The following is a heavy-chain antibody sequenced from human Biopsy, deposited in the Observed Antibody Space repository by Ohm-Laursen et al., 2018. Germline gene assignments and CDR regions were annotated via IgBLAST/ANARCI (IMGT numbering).Heavy chain of an antibody. D-gene: IGHD2-2*01. V-gene: IGHV4-59*01. CDR1: GSSISGYH. CDR2: ISYTGGI. J-gene: IGHJ4*02. Sequence: GTLSLTCTVSGSSISGYHWSWIRKSPGKGLEWLAYISYTGGITSNPSLNGRATMSLDTSKNQFSLRLIYVTAAYTAVYYCARMPHFDYWGQGILVTVSS. CDR3: ARMPHFDY.